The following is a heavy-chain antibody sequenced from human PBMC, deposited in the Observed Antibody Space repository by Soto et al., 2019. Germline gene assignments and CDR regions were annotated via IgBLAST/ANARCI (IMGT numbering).Heavy chain of an antibody. D-gene: IGHD3-9*01. CDR2: ISPHNRNT. J-gene: IGHJ4*02. V-gene: IGHV1-18*01. CDR3: ARDEGGYDILTGYYKAHHFDQ. CDR1: GYTFGHFY. Sequence: QVQLVQSGAEVKRPGDSVKVSCQASGYTFGHFYITWVRQAPGQGLEWMGAISPHNRNTNYAEKFRGRVTMTTDTSTTTAYMELRSLRSDDTGVYYCARDEGGYDILTGYYKAHHFDQWGQGALVTVSS.